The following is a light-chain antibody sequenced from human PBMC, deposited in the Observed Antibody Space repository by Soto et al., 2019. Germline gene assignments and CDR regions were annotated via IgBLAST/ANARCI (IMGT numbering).Light chain of an antibody. V-gene: IGKV1-5*03. J-gene: IGKJ1*01. CDR3: QQYDSYST. Sequence: DIQMTQSPSTLSASVGDRVTITFRASQSVGPWLAWYQQKPGRAPKVLIYKASTLSYGVPSRFSGSGYGTEFALTISSLQPDDFATYYCQQYDSYSTFGQGTNVDIK. CDR1: QSVGPW. CDR2: KAS.